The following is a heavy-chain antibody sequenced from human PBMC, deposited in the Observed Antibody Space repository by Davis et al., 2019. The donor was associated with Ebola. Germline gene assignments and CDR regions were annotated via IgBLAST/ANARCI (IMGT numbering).Heavy chain of an antibody. Sequence: GESLKISCAASGFTFSSYWMNWVRQAPGKGLEWVANIKQDGSEKYYVDSVKGRFTISRDNAKNSLYLQMNSLRAEDTAVYYCARDWNCSGGSCYSVPFDYWGQGTLVTVSS. CDR2: IKQDGSEK. CDR1: GFTFSSYW. CDR3: ARDWNCSGGSCYSVPFDY. V-gene: IGHV3-7*01. J-gene: IGHJ4*02. D-gene: IGHD2-15*01.